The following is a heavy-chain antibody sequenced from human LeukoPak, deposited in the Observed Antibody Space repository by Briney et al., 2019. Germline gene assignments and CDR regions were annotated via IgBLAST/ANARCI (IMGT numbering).Heavy chain of an antibody. CDR3: ATEGYCSGTSCRSGHDAFDI. CDR1: GYTLTELS. D-gene: IGHD2-2*01. Sequence: ASVKVSCKVSGYTLTELSMHWVRQAPGKGLEWVGGFDPEDGETIYAQKFQGRVTMTEDTSTDTAYMELSSLRSEDTAVYYCATEGYCSGTSCRSGHDAFDIWGQGTMVTVSS. J-gene: IGHJ3*02. CDR2: FDPEDGET. V-gene: IGHV1-24*01.